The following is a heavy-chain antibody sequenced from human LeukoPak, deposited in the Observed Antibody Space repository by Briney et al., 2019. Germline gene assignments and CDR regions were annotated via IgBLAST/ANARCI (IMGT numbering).Heavy chain of an antibody. V-gene: IGHV1-8*03. CDR3: ARGVMRDSSYAYYYYMDV. J-gene: IGHJ6*03. CDR2: MNPNSGNT. D-gene: IGHD4-11*01. Sequence: ASVKVSCKASGGTFSSYAINWVRQATGQGLEWMGWMNPNSGNTGYAQKFQGRVTITRNTSISTAYMELSSLRSEDTAVYYCARGVMRDSSYAYYYYMDVWGKGTTVTVSS. CDR1: GGTFSSYA.